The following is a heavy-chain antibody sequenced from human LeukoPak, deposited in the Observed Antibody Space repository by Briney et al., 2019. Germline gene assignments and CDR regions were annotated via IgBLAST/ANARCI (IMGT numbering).Heavy chain of an antibody. Sequence: PGGSLRLSCVASGFTFSHNWMSWVRQAPGKGLEWVANIKQDGSEKYYVDSVKGRFTISRDNAKNSLYLQMNSLRAEDTAVYYCARGNWLTGENYWGQGTLVTVSS. J-gene: IGHJ4*02. CDR1: GFTFSHNW. CDR3: ARGNWLTGENY. CDR2: IKQDGSEK. V-gene: IGHV3-7*01. D-gene: IGHD7-27*01.